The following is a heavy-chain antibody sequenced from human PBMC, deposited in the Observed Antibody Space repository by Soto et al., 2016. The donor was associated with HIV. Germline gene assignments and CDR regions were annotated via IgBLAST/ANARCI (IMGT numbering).Heavy chain of an antibody. CDR2: IWFDGSNK. CDR1: GFTFSSYG. CDR3: ARSDGSVLYYLDY. V-gene: IGHV3-33*01. D-gene: IGHD3-10*01. Sequence: VQLVESGGGVVQPGRSLRLSCAASGFTFSSYGIHWVRQAPGKGLEWVALIWFDGSNKYYADSVKGRFTVSRDNSKNIMYLQMNSLRAEDTAMYYCARSDGSVLYYLDYWGQGTLAPXPQ. J-gene: IGHJ4*02.